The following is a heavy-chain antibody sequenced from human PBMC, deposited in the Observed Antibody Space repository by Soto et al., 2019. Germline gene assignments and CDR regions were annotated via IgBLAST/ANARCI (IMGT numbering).Heavy chain of an antibody. Sequence: PGGSLRLSCAASGFTFDDYAMHWVRQAPGKGLEWVSGISWNSDNIGYADSVKGRFTISRDNVKNSLYLQMSSLRAEDTALYYCAKDLYSNYGDAFDIWGQGTMVTVSS. CDR3: AKDLYSNYGDAFDI. J-gene: IGHJ3*02. CDR2: ISWNSDNI. V-gene: IGHV3-9*01. CDR1: GFTFDDYA. D-gene: IGHD4-4*01.